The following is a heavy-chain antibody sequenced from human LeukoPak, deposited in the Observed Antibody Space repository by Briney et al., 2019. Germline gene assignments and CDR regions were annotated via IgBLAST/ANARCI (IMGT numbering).Heavy chain of an antibody. Sequence: GGSLRLSGAASGFTFSSYWMSGVGQAPGKGLEWVANMNQDGSEKNYVDSVKGRFTISRDNAKNSLSLQMNSLRAEDTAVYYCARDRGYSNFDYWGQGTLVTVSS. J-gene: IGHJ4*02. CDR2: MNQDGSEK. V-gene: IGHV3-7*05. CDR1: GFTFSSYW. D-gene: IGHD5-18*01. CDR3: ARDRGYSNFDY.